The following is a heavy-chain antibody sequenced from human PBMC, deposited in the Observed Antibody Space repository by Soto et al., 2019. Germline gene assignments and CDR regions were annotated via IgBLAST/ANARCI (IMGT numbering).Heavy chain of an antibody. CDR1: GDSVSSVTAT. Sequence: QVQLQQSGPGLVKPSQTLSLMCDISGDSVSSVTATWSWIRQSPSRGLEWLGRTYYRSKWYNDYAVSVKGRIVITPDTSKTQLSLQLNSVTPEDTATSFCARDGSGFHWYFDVWGRGTLVTVSS. V-gene: IGHV6-1*01. CDR3: ARDGSGFHWYFDV. J-gene: IGHJ2*01. D-gene: IGHD6-19*01. CDR2: TYYRSKWYN.